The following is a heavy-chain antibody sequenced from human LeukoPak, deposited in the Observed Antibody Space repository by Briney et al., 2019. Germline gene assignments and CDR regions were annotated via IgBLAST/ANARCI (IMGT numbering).Heavy chain of an antibody. CDR1: GGSFSGHY. V-gene: IGHV4-34*01. J-gene: IGHJ6*03. Sequence: SETLSLTCAVYGGSFSGHYWSWIRQPPGKGLEWIGEINHSGSTNYNPSLKSRVTISLDKSKNQFSLKLSSVTAADTAVYFCARERASRVYGSGTSYLYYYYYVDVWGKGTTVTISS. D-gene: IGHD3-10*01. CDR2: INHSGST. CDR3: ARERASRVYGSGTSYLYYYYYVDV.